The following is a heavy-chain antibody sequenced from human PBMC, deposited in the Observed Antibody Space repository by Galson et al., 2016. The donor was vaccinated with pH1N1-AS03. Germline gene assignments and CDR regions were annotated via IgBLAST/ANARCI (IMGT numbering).Heavy chain of an antibody. V-gene: IGHV3-30*04. CDR2: ISYDGSKK. CDR3: APDSSGWYNDY. CDR1: GFIFSHYV. J-gene: IGHJ4*02. D-gene: IGHD6-19*01. Sequence: SCAVSGFIFSHYVIHWVRQAPGKGLEWVAMISYDGSKKYYADSVRGRFTISRDNSKNTLYLQMNSLRAEDTAVYYCAPDSSGWYNDYWGQGTLVTVSS.